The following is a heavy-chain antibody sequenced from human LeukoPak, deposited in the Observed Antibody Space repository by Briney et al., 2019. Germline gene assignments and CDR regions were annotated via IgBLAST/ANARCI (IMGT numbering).Heavy chain of an antibody. CDR1: GYSISSGYY. CDR2: IYHSGST. CDR3: ARGDYYYYMDV. J-gene: IGHJ6*03. V-gene: IGHV4-38-2*01. Sequence: PSETLSLTCAVSGYSISSGYYWGWIRQPPGKGLEWIGSIYHSGSTYYNPSLKSRVTMSVDTSKNQFSLKLSSVTAADTAVYYCARGDYYYYMDVWGKGTTVTVSS.